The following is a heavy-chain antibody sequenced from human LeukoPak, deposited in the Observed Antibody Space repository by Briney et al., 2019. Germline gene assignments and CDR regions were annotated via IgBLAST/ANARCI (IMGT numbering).Heavy chain of an antibody. CDR1: GYTFTSYY. Sequence: ASVKVSCKASGYTFTSYYMHWVRQAPGQGLEWMGIINPSGGSTSYAQKFQGRVTMTRDTSTSTVYMELSSLRSEDTAVYYCARDSYYDSSGYYVYYFDYWGQGTLVTVSS. J-gene: IGHJ4*02. CDR2: INPSGGST. V-gene: IGHV1-46*01. D-gene: IGHD3-22*01. CDR3: ARDSYYDSSGYYVYYFDY.